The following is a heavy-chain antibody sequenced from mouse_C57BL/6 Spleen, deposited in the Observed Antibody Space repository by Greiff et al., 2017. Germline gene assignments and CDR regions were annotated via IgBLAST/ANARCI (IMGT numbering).Heavy chain of an antibody. CDR2: IDPENGDT. CDR1: GFNIKDYY. D-gene: IGHD2-5*01. Sequence: VQLQQPGAELVRPGASVKLSCTASGFNIKDYYMHWVKQRPEQGLEWIGWIDPENGDTEYASKFQGKATITADTSSNTAYLQLSSLTSEDTAVYYCTTGLYSNYNGGYAMDYWGQGTSVTVSS. J-gene: IGHJ4*01. CDR3: TTGLYSNYNGGYAMDY. V-gene: IGHV14-4*01.